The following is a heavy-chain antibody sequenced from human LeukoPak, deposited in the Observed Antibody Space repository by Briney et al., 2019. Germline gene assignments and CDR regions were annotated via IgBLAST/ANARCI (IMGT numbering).Heavy chain of an antibody. CDR3: ARLVGRTRYYYYYMDV. V-gene: IGHV4-34*01. D-gene: IGHD2-15*01. J-gene: IGHJ6*03. Sequence: SETLSLTCAVYGGSFSGYYWSWIRQPPGKGLEWIGEINHSGSTNYNPSLKSRVTISVDTSKNQFSLKLSSVTAADTAVYYCARLVGRTRYYYYYMDVWGKGTTVTISS. CDR1: GGSFSGYY. CDR2: INHSGST.